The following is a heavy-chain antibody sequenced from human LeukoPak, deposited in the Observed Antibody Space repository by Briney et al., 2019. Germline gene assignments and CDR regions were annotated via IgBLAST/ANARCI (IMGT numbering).Heavy chain of an antibody. CDR1: GYTFTRYY. CDR2: INPNSGGT. V-gene: IGHV1-2*02. Sequence: ASVNVSCKASGYTFTRYYMHWVRQAPAQGLEWMGWINPNSGGTKYEQKFQGRVTMTRDTSISTAYMELSRMRSDDTAVYYCACITVRDDSYWGQGTLVTVSS. J-gene: IGHJ4*02. D-gene: IGHD3-10*01. CDR3: ACITVRDDSY.